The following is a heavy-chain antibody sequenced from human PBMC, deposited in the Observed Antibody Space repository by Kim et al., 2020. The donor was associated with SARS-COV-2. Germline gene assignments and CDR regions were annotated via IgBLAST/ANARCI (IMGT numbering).Heavy chain of an antibody. V-gene: IGHV1-69*13. CDR3: ARLPAMDYDSSGYYEVVDAFDI. D-gene: IGHD3-22*01. J-gene: IGHJ3*02. Sequence: SVKVSCKASGGTFSSYAISWVRQAPGQGLEWMGGIIPIFGTANYAQKFQGRVTITADESTSTAYMELSSLRSEDTAVYYCARLPAMDYDSSGYYEVVDAFDIWGQGTMVTVSS. CDR2: IIPIFGTA. CDR1: GGTFSSYA.